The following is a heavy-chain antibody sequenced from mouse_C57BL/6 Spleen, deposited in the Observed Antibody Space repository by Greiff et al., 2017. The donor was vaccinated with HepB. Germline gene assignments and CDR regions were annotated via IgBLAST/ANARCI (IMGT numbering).Heavy chain of an antibody. CDR1: GYTFTSYW. CDR2: IYPSDSET. D-gene: IGHD1-1*01. J-gene: IGHJ4*01. V-gene: IGHV1-61*01. Sequence: QVQLQQPGAELVRPGSSVKLSCKASGYTFTSYWMDWVKQRPGQGLEWIGNIYPSDSETHYNQKFKDKATLTVDKSSSTAYMQLSSLTSEDSAVYYCARDSYYGSSYDYAMDYWGQGTSVTVSS. CDR3: ARDSYYGSSYDYAMDY.